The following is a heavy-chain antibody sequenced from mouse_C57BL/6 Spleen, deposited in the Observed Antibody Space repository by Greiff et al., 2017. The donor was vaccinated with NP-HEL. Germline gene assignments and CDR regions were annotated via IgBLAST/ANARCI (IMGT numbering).Heavy chain of an antibody. Sequence: VQLQQSGTVLARPGASVKMSCKTSGYTFTSYWMHWVKQRPGQGLEWIGAIYPGNSDTSYNQKFKGKAKLTAVTSASTAYMELSSLTNEDSAVYYCTQGSLRSFAYWGQGTLVTVSA. CDR1: GYTFTSYW. D-gene: IGHD6-2*01. V-gene: IGHV1-5*01. CDR2: IYPGNSDT. J-gene: IGHJ3*01. CDR3: TQGSLRSFAY.